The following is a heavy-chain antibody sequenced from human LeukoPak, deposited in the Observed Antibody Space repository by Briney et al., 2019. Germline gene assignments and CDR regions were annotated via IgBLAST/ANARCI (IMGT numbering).Heavy chain of an antibody. CDR1: GGTFSSYA. CDR2: IIPIFGTA. J-gene: IGHJ4*02. V-gene: IGHV1-69*01. Sequence: EASVKVSCKASGGTFSSYAISWVRQAPGQGLEWMGGIIPIFGTANYAQKFQGRVTITADESTSTAYMELSSLRSEDTAVYYCARVTAPFAVAGPFDYWGQGTLVTVSS. CDR3: ARVTAPFAVAGPFDY. D-gene: IGHD6-19*01.